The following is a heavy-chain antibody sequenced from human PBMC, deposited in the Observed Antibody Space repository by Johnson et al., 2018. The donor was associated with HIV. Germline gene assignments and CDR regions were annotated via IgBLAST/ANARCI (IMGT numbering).Heavy chain of an antibody. Sequence: VQVVESGGGLVRPGGSLRLSCAASGFTVSDNYLTWVRQAPGKGLEWVSVIYSGGRTYYADSVRGRFTIPRDNSKNTVYIKMNSLRAEDTAVYYCAKDGFGWADAFDIWGHGTMVTVSS. CDR1: GFTVSDNY. CDR2: IYSGGRT. J-gene: IGHJ3*02. V-gene: IGHV3-66*02. D-gene: IGHD5-24*01. CDR3: AKDGFGWADAFDI.